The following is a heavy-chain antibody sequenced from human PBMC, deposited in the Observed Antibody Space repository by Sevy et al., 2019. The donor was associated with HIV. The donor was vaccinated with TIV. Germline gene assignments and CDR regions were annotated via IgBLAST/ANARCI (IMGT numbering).Heavy chain of an antibody. J-gene: IGHJ6*02. D-gene: IGHD3-10*01. CDR1: GFTFRNFW. Sequence: GGSLRLSCAVSGFTFRNFWMSWVRQAPGKGLEWVANIRQDGSEKYYVDSVRGRFTISRDNAKNSLFLQLNSLRADDTDIYYCARSYFGSGTSYGMDLWGRGTTVTVSS. CDR2: IRQDGSEK. CDR3: ARSYFGSGTSYGMDL. V-gene: IGHV3-7*01.